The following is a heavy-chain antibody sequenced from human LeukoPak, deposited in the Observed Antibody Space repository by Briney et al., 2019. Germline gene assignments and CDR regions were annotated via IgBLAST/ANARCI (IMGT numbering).Heavy chain of an antibody. D-gene: IGHD3-3*02. V-gene: IGHV1-2*02. CDR2: INPNSGGT. Sequence: ASVRVSCKTSGYTFTVYYMHRVRQAPGQGLEWVGWINPNSGGTNYAQKFQGRVTMTRDTSISTAYMELSRLRSDDTAVYYCARDLAFDSLSDIMDVWGQGTTVTVSS. CDR1: GYTFTVYY. CDR3: ARDLAFDSLSDIMDV. J-gene: IGHJ6*02.